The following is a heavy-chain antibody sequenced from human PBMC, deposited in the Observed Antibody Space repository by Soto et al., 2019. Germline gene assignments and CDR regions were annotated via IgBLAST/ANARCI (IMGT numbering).Heavy chain of an antibody. Sequence: PAVTRTAASSGSRLTRNSAAWYWIRQSPSRGLEWLGRTYYRSKWYNDYAVSVKSRITINPDTSKNQFSLQLNSVTPEDTAVYYCARGHYDFWSAYFAYWGQGTLVTVSS. CDR3: ARGHYDFWSAYFAY. J-gene: IGHJ4*02. CDR2: TYYRSKWYN. D-gene: IGHD3-3*01. CDR1: GSRLTRNSAA. V-gene: IGHV6-1*01.